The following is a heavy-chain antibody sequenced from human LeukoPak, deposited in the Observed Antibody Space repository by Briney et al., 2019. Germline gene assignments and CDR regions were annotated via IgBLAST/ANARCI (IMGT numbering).Heavy chain of an antibody. CDR3: AREPGRGADYNWFDP. J-gene: IGHJ5*02. V-gene: IGHV4-39*07. CDR1: GGSISSSSYY. D-gene: IGHD3-10*01. CDR2: IYYSGST. Sequence: PSETLSLTCTVSGGSISSSSYYWGWIRQPPGKGLEWIGSIYYSGSTYYNPSLKSRVTISVDTSKNQFSLKLSSVTAADTAVYYCAREPGRGADYNWFDPWGQGTLVTVSS.